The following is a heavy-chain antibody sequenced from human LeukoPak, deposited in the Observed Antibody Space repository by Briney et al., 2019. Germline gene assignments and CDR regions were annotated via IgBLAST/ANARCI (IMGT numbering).Heavy chain of an antibody. CDR3: ARDSPPDIVVVPAATNWFDP. CDR1: GYTFTGYY. D-gene: IGHD2-2*01. Sequence: SVKVSCKASGYTFTGYYMHWVRQAPGQGLEWTGWINPNSGGTNYAQKFQGRVTMTRDTSISTAYMELSRLRSDDTAVYYCARDSPPDIVVVPAATNWFDPWGQGTLVTVSS. J-gene: IGHJ5*02. V-gene: IGHV1-2*02. CDR2: INPNSGGT.